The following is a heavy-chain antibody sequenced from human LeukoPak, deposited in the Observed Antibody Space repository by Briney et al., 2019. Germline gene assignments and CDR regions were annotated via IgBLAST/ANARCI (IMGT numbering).Heavy chain of an antibody. Sequence: GGSLRLSCAASGFTFDDYAMHWVRQAPGKGLEWVSGITWNRDNIGYGDSVKGRFTISRDNVKNVLYLQMTSLRPEDTALYYCAKDLSSAITSALVLDVWGQGPQSSSP. CDR1: GFTFDDYA. CDR3: AKDLSSAITSALVLDV. D-gene: IGHD3-22*01. V-gene: IGHV3-9*01. CDR2: ITWNRDNI. J-gene: IGHJ6*02.